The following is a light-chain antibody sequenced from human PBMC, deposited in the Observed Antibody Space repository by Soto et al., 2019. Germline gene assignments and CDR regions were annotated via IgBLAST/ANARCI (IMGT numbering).Light chain of an antibody. V-gene: IGKV1-39*01. Sequence: DIQMTQSPSCLSASVGDRVTISCRASQIISTYLNWYQQKPGTAPRLLIYRASSVKSGVPPSFSGSESGRDSTLTITSLRPEDIATYFCQQSYSSPPWTFGKGTKVEVK. J-gene: IGKJ1*01. CDR1: QIISTY. CDR3: QQSYSSPPWT. CDR2: RAS.